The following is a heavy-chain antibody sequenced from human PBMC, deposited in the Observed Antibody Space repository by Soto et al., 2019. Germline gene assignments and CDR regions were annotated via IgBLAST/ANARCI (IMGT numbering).Heavy chain of an antibody. CDR1: GFTFSSYS. J-gene: IGHJ4*02. CDR2: ISSSSSYI. CDR3: ERGTSGYSYGPFDY. V-gene: IGHV3-21*01. D-gene: IGHD5-18*01. Sequence: PGGSLRLSCAASGFTFSSYSMDWVRQAPGKGLEWVSSISSSSSYIYYADSVKGRFTISRDNAKNSLYLQMNSLRAEDTAVYYCERGTSGYSYGPFDYWGQGTLVTVSS.